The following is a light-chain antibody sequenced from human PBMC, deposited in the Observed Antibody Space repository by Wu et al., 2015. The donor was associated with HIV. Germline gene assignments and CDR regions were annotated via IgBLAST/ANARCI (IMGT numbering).Light chain of an antibody. Sequence: DIQMTQSPSTLSASVGDKITITCRAGGTISALLAWYQQKPGKAPKLLIYRSSDLEIGIPSRFSGSGTETHFTLTINGLQPDNFATYYCQQYNLYPWTFGQGTRV. CDR3: QQYNLYPWT. CDR1: GTISAL. CDR2: RSS. V-gene: IGKV1-5*03. J-gene: IGKJ1*01.